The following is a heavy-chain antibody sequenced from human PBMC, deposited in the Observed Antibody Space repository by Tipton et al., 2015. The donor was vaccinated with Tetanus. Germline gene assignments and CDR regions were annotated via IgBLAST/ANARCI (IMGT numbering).Heavy chain of an antibody. CDR2: IYYSGST. V-gene: IGHV4-59*01. Sequence: TLSLTCTVSGGSISSYYWSWIRQPPGKGLEWIGYIYYSGSTNYNPSLKSRVTISVDTSKNQFSLKLSSVTAADTAVYYCARGTDFWSGYSGNYYYYGMDVWGQGTTVTVSS. CDR3: ARGTDFWSGYSGNYYYYGMDV. D-gene: IGHD3-3*01. J-gene: IGHJ6*02. CDR1: GGSISSYY.